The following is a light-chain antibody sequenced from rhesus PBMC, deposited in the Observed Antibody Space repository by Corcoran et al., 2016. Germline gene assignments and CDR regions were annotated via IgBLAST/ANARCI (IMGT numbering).Light chain of an antibody. Sequence: DIQMTQSPSSLSASVGDTVTITCRASQGISNYLAWYQQKPGNVPKLLSDYASTLQSGVPARFSGSGSGADFTLTIRSLQHEDFATYCCQHGYGTPLTFGGGTKVEIK. J-gene: IGKJ4*01. CDR2: YAS. CDR3: QHGYGTPLT. CDR1: QGISNY. V-gene: IGKV1S15*01.